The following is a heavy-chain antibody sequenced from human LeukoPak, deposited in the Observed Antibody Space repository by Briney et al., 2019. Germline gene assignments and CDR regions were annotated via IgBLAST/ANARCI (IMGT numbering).Heavy chain of an antibody. D-gene: IGHD6-13*01. J-gene: IGHJ4*02. Sequence: ASVKVSCKASGYTFTSYGISWVRQAPGQGLEWMGWISAYNGNTNYAQNFHGRVTVTTDASTSTAYMDLGSLRSDDTAVYYCARCCSSWYCLDYWGQGTLVTVSS. CDR1: GYTFTSYG. CDR2: ISAYNGNT. V-gene: IGHV1-18*01. CDR3: ARCCSSWYCLDY.